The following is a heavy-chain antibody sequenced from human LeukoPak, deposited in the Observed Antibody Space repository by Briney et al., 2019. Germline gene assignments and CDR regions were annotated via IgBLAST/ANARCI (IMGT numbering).Heavy chain of an antibody. CDR2: YI. V-gene: IGHV3-21*01. CDR3: ARNSPRITIFGVINYYYGMDV. Sequence: YIYYADSVKGRFTISRDNAKNSLYLQMNSLRAEDTAVYYCARNSPRITIFGVINYYYGMDVWGQGTTVTVSS. D-gene: IGHD3-3*01. J-gene: IGHJ6*02.